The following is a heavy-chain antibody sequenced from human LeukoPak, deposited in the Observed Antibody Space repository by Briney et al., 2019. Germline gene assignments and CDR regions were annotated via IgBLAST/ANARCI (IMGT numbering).Heavy chain of an antibody. CDR2: IKQDGGEK. CDR1: GFTFSTYW. V-gene: IGHV3-7*01. J-gene: IGHJ6*03. CDR3: ARGEYSSYWYPYYYMDV. Sequence: PGGSLRLSCAASGFTFSTYWMSWVRQAPGKGLEWVANIKQDGGEKYYVDSVKGRFTISRDNTRNSLYLQMNSLRAEDTAVYYCARGEYSSYWYPYYYMDVWGKGTTVTVPS. D-gene: IGHD6-13*01.